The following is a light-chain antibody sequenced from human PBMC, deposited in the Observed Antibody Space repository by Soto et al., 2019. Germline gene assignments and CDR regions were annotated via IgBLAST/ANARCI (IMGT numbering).Light chain of an antibody. CDR2: DAS. J-gene: IGKJ5*01. Sequence: EIVLTQYPGTLSLSPGEGSTLSCMASQSVSGDYLAWYQSKPGQAPRLLIHDASHRAAGIPARFSGSGFGTDFTLTISSLEPEDAAVYYCQQRSNWPPITFGPVTRLEIK. CDR1: QSVSGDY. CDR3: QQRSNWPPIT. V-gene: IGKV3-11*01.